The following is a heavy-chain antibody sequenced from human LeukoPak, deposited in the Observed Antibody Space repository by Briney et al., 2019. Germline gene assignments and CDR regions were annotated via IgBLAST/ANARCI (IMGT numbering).Heavy chain of an antibody. Sequence: SETLSLTCSVSGGALTSGVYYWSWIRQHPGKGLEWIGYIFYSGTTYYNPSLKSRVTISVDTSENQFSLKLSSVTAADTAVYFCARAWGSYPPNAFNIWGQGTMVTVSS. J-gene: IGHJ3*02. D-gene: IGHD3-16*02. CDR1: GGALTSGVYY. CDR2: IFYSGTT. CDR3: ARAWGSYPPNAFNI. V-gene: IGHV4-31*03.